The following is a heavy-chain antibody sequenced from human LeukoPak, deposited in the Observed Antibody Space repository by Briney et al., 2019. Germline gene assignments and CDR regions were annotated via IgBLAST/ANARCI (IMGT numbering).Heavy chain of an antibody. CDR1: GYTFTSYD. V-gene: IGHV1-8*03. J-gene: IGHJ4*02. CDR2: MNPNSGNT. D-gene: IGHD4-17*01. CDR3: VRTKNGDYT. Sequence: GASVTVSCTASGYTFTSYDINWVRQAPGQGPEWMGWMNPNSGNTGYAQKFQGRVTISRNTSISTAYMELSSLRSEDTAVYYCVRTKNGDYTWGQGTLVTVSS.